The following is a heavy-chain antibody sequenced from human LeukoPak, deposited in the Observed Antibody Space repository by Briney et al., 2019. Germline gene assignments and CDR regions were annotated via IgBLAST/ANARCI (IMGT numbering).Heavy chain of an antibody. CDR2: ISTYNGNT. V-gene: IGHV1-18*01. J-gene: IGHJ5*02. D-gene: IGHD6-13*01. CDR3: ARDGSIWSTNWFDP. CDR1: GYSFSRYG. Sequence: ASVKVSCKASGYSFSRYGISCVRQAPGQGLEWMGWISTYNGNTNYAQKFQGRVTMTTDTSTNTAYMELRSLRSDDTAVYYCARDGSIWSTNWFDPWGQGTLVTVSS.